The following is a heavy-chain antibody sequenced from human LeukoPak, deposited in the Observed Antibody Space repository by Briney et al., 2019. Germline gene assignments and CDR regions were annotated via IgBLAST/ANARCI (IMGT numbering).Heavy chain of an antibody. D-gene: IGHD2-21*02. V-gene: IGHV3-23*01. CDR2: ISGGGGST. CDR3: ARGPNCGGDCFPSTYYFDY. Sequence: PGGSLRLSCAASGFTFSNYAMRWVRQAPGKGREGVSAISGGGGSTNYADSVRGRFTVPRDNTKNSLYLQMNSLRAEDTAVYYCARGPNCGGDCFPSTYYFDYWGQGTLVTVSS. J-gene: IGHJ4*02. CDR1: GFTFSNYA.